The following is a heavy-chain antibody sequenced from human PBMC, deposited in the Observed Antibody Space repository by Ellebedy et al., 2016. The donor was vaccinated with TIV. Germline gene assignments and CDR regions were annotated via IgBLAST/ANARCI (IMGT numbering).Heavy chain of an antibody. CDR2: ISYDGSNK. D-gene: IGHD2-15*01. V-gene: IGHV3-30*03. CDR3: ARGFKGYCSGGTCYTGAY. Sequence: GESLKISCAASGFTFSNFGIHWVRQAPGKGLEWVSVISYDGSNKNYADSVKGRFTISRDNSKNTVYLQMNSLRAEDTAVYFCARGFKGYCSGGTCYTGAYWGQGTLVTVSS. J-gene: IGHJ4*02. CDR1: GFTFSNFG.